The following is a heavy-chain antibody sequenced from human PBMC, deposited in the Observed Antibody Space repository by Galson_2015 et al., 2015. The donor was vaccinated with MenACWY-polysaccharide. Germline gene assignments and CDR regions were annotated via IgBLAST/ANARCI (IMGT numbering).Heavy chain of an antibody. V-gene: IGHV6-1*01. CDR3: VRGGAAASRRFDP. CDR2: TYYRSNWSS. CDR1: GDSVSSNTAA. J-gene: IGHJ5*02. Sequence: CAISGDSVSSNTAAWNWIRQSPSRGPEWLGRTYYRSNWSSDYALSVRGRITINADTSKNQFSLQLNSVTPEDTAVYYCVRGGAAASRRFDPWGQGTLVTVSS. D-gene: IGHD2-15*01.